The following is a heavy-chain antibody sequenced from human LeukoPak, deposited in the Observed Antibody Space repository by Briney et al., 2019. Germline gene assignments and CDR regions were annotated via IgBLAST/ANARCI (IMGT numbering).Heavy chain of an antibody. D-gene: IGHD4-11*01. CDR1: GYTFTSYG. J-gene: IGHJ4*02. CDR2: ISAYNGNT. CDR3: ARDQLTVATPSIFDY. Sequence: GASVKVSCKASGYTFTSYGISWVRQAPGQGLEWMGWISAYNGNTNYAQKLQGRVTMTTDTSTSTAYMELRSLRSDDTAVYYCARDQLTVATPSIFDYWGQGTLVTVSS. V-gene: IGHV1-18*01.